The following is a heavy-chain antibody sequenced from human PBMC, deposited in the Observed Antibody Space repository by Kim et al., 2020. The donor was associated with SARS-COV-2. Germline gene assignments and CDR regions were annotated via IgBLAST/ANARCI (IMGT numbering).Heavy chain of an antibody. CDR3: AKALRGATEGDAFDI. Sequence: SLRGRFTISRETPKNTLYLQMNSLRAEDTAVYYCAKALRGATEGDAFDIWGQGTMVTVSS. D-gene: IGHD5-12*01. V-gene: IGHV3-23*01. J-gene: IGHJ3*02.